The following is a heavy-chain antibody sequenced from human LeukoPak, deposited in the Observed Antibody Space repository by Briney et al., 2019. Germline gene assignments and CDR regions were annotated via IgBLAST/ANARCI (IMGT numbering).Heavy chain of an antibody. Sequence: PGGSLRLSCAASGFTFSGSAMHWVRQASGKGLEWVGRIRSKANSYATAYAASVKGRFTISRDDSKNTAYLQMNSLKTEDTAVYYCTIQDPYGSGSYSTDIDYWGQGTLVNVSS. CDR3: TIQDPYGSGSYSTDIDY. J-gene: IGHJ4*02. CDR1: GFTFSGSA. CDR2: IRSKANSYAT. V-gene: IGHV3-73*01. D-gene: IGHD3-10*01.